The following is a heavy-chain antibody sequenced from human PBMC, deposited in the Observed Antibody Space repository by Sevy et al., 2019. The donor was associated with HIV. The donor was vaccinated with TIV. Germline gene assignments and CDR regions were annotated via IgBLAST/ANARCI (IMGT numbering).Heavy chain of an antibody. J-gene: IGHJ4*02. CDR2: ISPNGATS. V-gene: IGHV3-23*01. Sequence: RGSLRLSCEVSGFTFGFFAMSWVRQAPGKGLEWVSGISPNGATSHYAASVRGRFTISRDNSKNRMYLQMSSLRAEDTAQYYCAKDTSGWYDALDQWGQGTLVTVSS. D-gene: IGHD6-19*01. CDR3: AKDTSGWYDALDQ. CDR1: GFTFGFFA.